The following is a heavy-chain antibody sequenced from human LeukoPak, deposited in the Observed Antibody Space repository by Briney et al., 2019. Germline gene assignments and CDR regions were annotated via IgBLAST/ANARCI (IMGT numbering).Heavy chain of an antibody. CDR2: ISSSGSTI. D-gene: IGHD3-22*01. CDR1: EFTFSSYE. Sequence: GGSLRLSCAASEFTFSSYEMNWVRQAPGKGLEWVSYISSSGSTIYYADSVKGRFTVSRDNAKNSLYLQMNSLRAEDTAVFYCARDRPYYYDSSGFYKRADYWGQGTLVTVSS. J-gene: IGHJ4*02. CDR3: ARDRPYYYDSSGFYKRADY. V-gene: IGHV3-48*03.